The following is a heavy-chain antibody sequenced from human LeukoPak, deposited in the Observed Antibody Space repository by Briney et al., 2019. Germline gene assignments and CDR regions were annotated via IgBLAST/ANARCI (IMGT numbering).Heavy chain of an antibody. J-gene: IGHJ4*02. Sequence: GESLKISCKASGYSFTSYWIGWVRQMPGKGLEWMGIIYPGDSDTRYSPSFQGQVTISADKSTSTAYLQWSSLKASDTAMYYCARRGYSYGCFLDYWGQGTLVTVSS. CDR2: IYPGDSDT. CDR1: GYSFTSYW. CDR3: ARRGYSYGCFLDY. D-gene: IGHD5-18*01. V-gene: IGHV5-51*01.